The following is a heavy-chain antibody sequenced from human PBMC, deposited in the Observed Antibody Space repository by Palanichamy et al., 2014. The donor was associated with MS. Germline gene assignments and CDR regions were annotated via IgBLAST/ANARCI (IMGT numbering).Heavy chain of an antibody. CDR2: LSWNSGSI. CDR1: GFTFDDYA. J-gene: IGHJ1*01. D-gene: IGHD3-9*01. CDR3: AKDKSPFPTTISSGIQH. Sequence: EVQLVESGGGLVQPGRSLRLSCVASGFTFDDYAIHWVRQASREGAWSGSSGLSWNSGSIGYADSVKGRFTISRDNAKNSLYLQMNSLRAEDTALYYCAKDKSPFPTTISSGIQHWGQGTLVTVSS. V-gene: IGHV3-9*01.